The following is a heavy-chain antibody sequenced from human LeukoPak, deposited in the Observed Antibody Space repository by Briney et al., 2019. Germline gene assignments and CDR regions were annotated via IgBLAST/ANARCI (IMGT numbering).Heavy chain of an antibody. CDR1: GFSVSSNY. V-gene: IGHV3-53*01. D-gene: IGHD3-10*01. CDR2: IYSGGST. CDR3: SRHRGLLWSAT. Sequence: GGSLRLSCAASGFSVSSNYMSWVRQAPGKGLEWVSVIYSGGSTYYADSVKGRFTISRDNSKNTLYLQMSSLRAEDTAVYYCSRHRGLLWSATWGQGTLVTVSS. J-gene: IGHJ5*02.